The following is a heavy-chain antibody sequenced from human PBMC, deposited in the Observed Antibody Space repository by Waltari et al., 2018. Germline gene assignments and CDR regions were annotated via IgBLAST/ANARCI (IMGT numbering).Heavy chain of an antibody. V-gene: IGHV1-69-2*01. CDR2: VAPADGEA. D-gene: IGHD1-26*01. Sequence: VLLLQSGAAVKKPGTTVKISCKVSAFTITNYYIHWVQEAPGKGLHWVGLVAPADGEAIYSENFQGRVTMTADTSTDTVYMQLSSLTSDDTAIYYCATGLEDSDSASRPFDVWGHGTMVTVSS. CDR3: ATGLEDSDSASRPFDV. CDR1: AFTITNYY. J-gene: IGHJ3*01.